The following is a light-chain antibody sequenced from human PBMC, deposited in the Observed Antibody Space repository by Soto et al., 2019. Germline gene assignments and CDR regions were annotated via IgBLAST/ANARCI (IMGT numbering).Light chain of an antibody. CDR3: QQYNTYSRT. V-gene: IGKV1-5*01. CDR2: DAS. CDR1: QSISSW. J-gene: IGKJ1*01. Sequence: DIQMTQSPSTLSASLGDRVTITCRASQSISSWLAWYQQKPGKAPNLLIYDASSLESGVPSRFSGSGSGTEFTLTISSLQPDDCATYYCQQYNTYSRTFGHGTKVEVK.